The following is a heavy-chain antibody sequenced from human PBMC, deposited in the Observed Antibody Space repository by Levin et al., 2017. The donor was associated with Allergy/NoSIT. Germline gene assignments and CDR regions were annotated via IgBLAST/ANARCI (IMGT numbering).Heavy chain of an antibody. Sequence: GGSLRLSCAASGFIFSSYSMNWVRQGPGKGLEWVSSISSRSSKIYYADSVKGRFTISRDNAKNLLYLQMNSLRAEDTAVYYCAREYSSGWYYFDYWGQGTLVTVSS. CDR1: GFIFSSYS. CDR2: ISSRSSKI. V-gene: IGHV3-21*01. D-gene: IGHD6-19*01. CDR3: AREYSSGWYYFDY. J-gene: IGHJ4*02.